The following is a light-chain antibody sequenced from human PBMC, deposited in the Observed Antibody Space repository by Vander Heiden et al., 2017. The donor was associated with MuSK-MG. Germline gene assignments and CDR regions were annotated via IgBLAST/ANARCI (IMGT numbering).Light chain of an antibody. CDR3: SSYTSSSTQV. Sequence: QSALAQPAPVSGSPAQSHTISCTGTSSDVGGYNYVSWYQQHPGKAPKLMIYDVSNRPSGVSNRFSGSKSGNTASLTISGLQAEDEADYYCSSYTSSSTQVFGTGTKVTVL. CDR1: SSDVGGYNY. J-gene: IGLJ1*01. CDR2: DVS. V-gene: IGLV2-14*01.